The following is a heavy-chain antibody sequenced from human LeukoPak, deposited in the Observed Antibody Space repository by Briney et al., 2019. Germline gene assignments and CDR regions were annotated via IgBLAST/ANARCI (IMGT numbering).Heavy chain of an antibody. V-gene: IGHV4-31*03. D-gene: IGHD3-22*01. Sequence: SETLSLTCTVSGGSISSGGYYWSWIRQHPGKGLEWIGYIYYSGSTYYNPSLKSRVTISVDTSKNQFSLKLSSVTAADTAVYYCARVEDYYDSSGYFDWFDPWGQGTLVTVSS. J-gene: IGHJ5*02. CDR1: GGSISSGGYY. CDR3: ARVEDYYDSSGYFDWFDP. CDR2: IYYSGST.